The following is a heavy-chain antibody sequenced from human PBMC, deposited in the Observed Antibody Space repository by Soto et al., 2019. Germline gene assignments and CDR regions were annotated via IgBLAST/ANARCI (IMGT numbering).Heavy chain of an antibody. CDR3: ARGTPSPLIVTRSRGPWFGS. D-gene: IGHD3-22*01. V-gene: IGHV4-59*08. CDR1: RRSISRYY. CDR2: MYYGGRT. J-gene: IGHJ5*01. Sequence: SQSRSLTCPVQRRSISRYYSRWIRQHPENGLEWNGYMYYGGRTNNNTSLKRRVTISVDTSKMQVSLKLSSGTEADTAVYFCARGTPSPLIVTRSRGPWFGSWGQGTLVTVSS.